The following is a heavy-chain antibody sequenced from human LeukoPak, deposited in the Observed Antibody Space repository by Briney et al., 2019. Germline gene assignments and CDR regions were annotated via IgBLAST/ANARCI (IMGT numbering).Heavy chain of an antibody. J-gene: IGHJ4*02. CDR2: INHSGST. CDR3: ARRHLQYYGSGSYYKIYYFDY. D-gene: IGHD3-10*01. V-gene: IGHV4-34*01. CDR1: GGSFSGYY. Sequence: SETLSLTCAVYGGSFSGYYWSWIRQPPGKGLEWIGEINHSGSTNYNPSLKSRVTISVDTSKNQFSLKLSSVTAADTAVYYCARRHLQYYGSGSYYKIYYFDYWGQGTLVTVSS.